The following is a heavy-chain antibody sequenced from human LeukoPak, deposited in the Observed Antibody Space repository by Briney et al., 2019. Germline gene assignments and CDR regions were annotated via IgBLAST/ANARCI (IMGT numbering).Heavy chain of an antibody. J-gene: IGHJ4*02. CDR1: GFTFNSYS. CDR2: ITSSSGTI. V-gene: IGHV3-48*01. Sequence: GGSLRLSCAASGFTFNSYSRNWVRQAPGKGLEGGSYITSSSGTIYYADSGKGRFTIYRDNAKNSLDLQMNSLRAKDTAVYYCARAGGSYQVFDYWGQGTLVTVSS. CDR3: ARAGGSYQVFDY. D-gene: IGHD1-26*01.